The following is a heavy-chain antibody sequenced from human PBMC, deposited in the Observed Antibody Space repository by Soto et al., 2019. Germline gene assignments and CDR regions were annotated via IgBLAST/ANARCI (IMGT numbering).Heavy chain of an antibody. CDR1: GFTFSSNW. V-gene: IGHV3-74*01. CDR2: IDNDGSSR. D-gene: IGHD6-19*01. Sequence: EVQLVESGGGLVQPGGSLRLSCAASGFTFSSNWMHWVRQGPGKGLVWVSRIDNDGSSRDYADSVKGRFPISRDNAKNTLYLEMSSLRAEDTAVYYCATGSGWYSPDYWGQGTLVTVSS. J-gene: IGHJ4*02. CDR3: ATGSGWYSPDY.